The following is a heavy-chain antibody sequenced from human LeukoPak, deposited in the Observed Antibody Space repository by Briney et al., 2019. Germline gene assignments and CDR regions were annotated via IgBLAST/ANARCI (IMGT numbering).Heavy chain of an antibody. D-gene: IGHD2-15*01. CDR2: TFYRSKWYY. CDR3: AREGRRISGGTLSLDY. Sequence: SQTLSRTCAISGDSVSNNNAAWNWIRQSPSRGLEWLGRTFYRSKWYYDYAVSVKSRITINSDTSKNQFSLQPTYVNPEDTAVYYCAREGRRISGGTLSLDYWGQGTLVTVSS. V-gene: IGHV6-1*01. CDR1: GDSVSNNNAA. J-gene: IGHJ4*02.